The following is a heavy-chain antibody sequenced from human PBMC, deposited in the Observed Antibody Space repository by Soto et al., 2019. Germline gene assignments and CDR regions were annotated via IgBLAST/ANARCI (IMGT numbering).Heavy chain of an antibody. CDR3: AKMVRGSNTRDYYYYYGMDV. D-gene: IGHD3-10*01. CDR2: ISGSGGST. Sequence: EVQLLESGGGLVQPGGSLRLSCAASGFTFSSYAMSWVRQAPGKGLEWVSAISGSGGSTYYADSVKGRFTISRDNSKNPLYLQVNSLRAQDTAVYYCAKMVRGSNTRDYYYYYGMDVWGQGTTGTGSS. J-gene: IGHJ6*02. V-gene: IGHV3-23*01. CDR1: GFTFSSYA.